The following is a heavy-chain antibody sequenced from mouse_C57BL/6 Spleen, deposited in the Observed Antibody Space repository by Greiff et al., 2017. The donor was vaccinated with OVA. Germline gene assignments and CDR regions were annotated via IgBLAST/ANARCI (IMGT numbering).Heavy chain of an antibody. CDR3: ARAYGSSPPFDY. V-gene: IGHV1-55*01. D-gene: IGHD1-1*01. J-gene: IGHJ2*01. CDR1: GYTFTSYW. CDR2: IYPGSGST. Sequence: QVQLQQPGAELVKPGASVKMSCKASGYTFTSYWITWVKQRPGQGLEWIGDIYPGSGSTNYNEKFKSKATLTVDTSSSTAFMQLSILTSEDSAFYYCARAYGSSPPFDYWGQGTTLTVSS.